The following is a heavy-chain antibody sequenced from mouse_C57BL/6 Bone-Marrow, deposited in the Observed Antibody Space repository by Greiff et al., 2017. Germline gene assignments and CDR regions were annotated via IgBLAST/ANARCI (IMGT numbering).Heavy chain of an antibody. Sequence: EVMLVESGGGLVQPGGSLKLSCAASGFTFSDYYMYWVRQTPEKRLEWVAYISNGGGSTYYPDTVKGRFTISRDNAKKTLYLQMSRLKSEDTAMYYCARGPYWGQGTLVTVSA. CDR3: ARGPY. CDR1: GFTFSDYY. V-gene: IGHV5-12*01. CDR2: ISNGGGST. J-gene: IGHJ3*01.